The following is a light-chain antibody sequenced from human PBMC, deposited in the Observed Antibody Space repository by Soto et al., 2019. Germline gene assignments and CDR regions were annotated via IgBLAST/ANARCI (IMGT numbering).Light chain of an antibody. CDR1: QIISNW. J-gene: IGKJ3*01. CDR2: KAS. Sequence: DIQVTQSPSTLSASVGDSVTISCRASQIISNWLAWYQQKPGKAPKLLIYKASNLESGVTSRFSGSGSGTDFTLTISSLQPDDFATYYCQPYNTFLLTFGPGTKVDIK. V-gene: IGKV1-5*03. CDR3: QPYNTFLLT.